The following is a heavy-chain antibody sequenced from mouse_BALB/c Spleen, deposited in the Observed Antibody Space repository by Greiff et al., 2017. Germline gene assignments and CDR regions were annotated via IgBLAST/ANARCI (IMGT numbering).Heavy chain of an antibody. V-gene: IGHV5-17*02. D-gene: IGHD1-1*01. J-gene: IGHJ4*01. CDR2: ISSGSSTI. Sequence: EVMLVESGGGLVQPGGSRKLSCAASGFTFSSFGMHWVRQAPEKGLERVAYISSGSSTIYYADTVKGRFTISRDNPKNTLFLQMTSLRSEDTAMYYCARSSYYGYAMDYWGQGTSVTVSS. CDR3: ARSSYYGYAMDY. CDR1: GFTFSSFG.